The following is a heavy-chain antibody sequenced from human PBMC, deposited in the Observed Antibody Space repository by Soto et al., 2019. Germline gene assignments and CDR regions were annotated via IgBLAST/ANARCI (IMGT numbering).Heavy chain of an antibody. CDR2: IYPGDSDT. J-gene: IGHJ3*02. CDR1: GYSFTSYW. CDR3: ARGGDGYKTPDAFDI. V-gene: IGHV5-51*01. D-gene: IGHD3-16*01. Sequence: PGESLKISCKGSGYSFTSYWIGWVRQMPGKGLEWMGIIYPGDSDTRYSPSFQGQVTISADKSISTAYLQWSSLKASDTAMYYCARGGDGYKTPDAFDIWGQGTMVTVSS.